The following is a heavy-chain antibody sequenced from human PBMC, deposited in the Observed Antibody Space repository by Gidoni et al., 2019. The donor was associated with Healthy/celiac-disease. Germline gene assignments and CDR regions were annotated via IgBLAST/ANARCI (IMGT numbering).Heavy chain of an antibody. CDR3: AAHRFDY. CDR2: ISYDGSNK. V-gene: IGHV3-30-3*01. Sequence: QVQLVESGGGVVQPGRSLRLSCAASGFTFRSYAMHWVRQAPGKGLEWVAVISYDGSNKYYADSVKGRFTISRDNSKNTLYLQMNSLRAEDTAVYYCAAHRFDYWGQGTLVTVSS. J-gene: IGHJ4*02. CDR1: GFTFRSYA.